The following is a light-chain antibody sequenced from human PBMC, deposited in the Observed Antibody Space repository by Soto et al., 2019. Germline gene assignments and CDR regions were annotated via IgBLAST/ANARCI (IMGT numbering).Light chain of an antibody. Sequence: EIVMTQSPATLSVSPGERATLSCRASQSVSSYLAWYQQKPGQAPRLLIYGASTRATGIPAGFSGSGSGTEFTLTISSLQSEDFAVYYCQQYNDWPSITFGQGTRLEI. V-gene: IGKV3-15*01. CDR2: GAS. CDR1: QSVSSY. J-gene: IGKJ5*01. CDR3: QQYNDWPSIT.